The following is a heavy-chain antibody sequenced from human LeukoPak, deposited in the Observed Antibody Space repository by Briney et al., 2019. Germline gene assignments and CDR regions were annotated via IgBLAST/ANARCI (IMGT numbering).Heavy chain of an antibody. V-gene: IGHV3-7*01. CDR3: ARDSRVATTASYYYYYYMDV. J-gene: IGHJ6*03. D-gene: IGHD5-12*01. CDR1: GFTFSSYW. CDR2: IKKDGSEK. Sequence: GGSLRLSCAASGFTFSSYWMSWVRQAPGKGLEWVANIKKDGSEKYYVDSVKGRFTISRDNAKTSLYLQTNSLRAEDTAVYYCARDSRVATTASYYYYYYMDVWGKGTTVTVSS.